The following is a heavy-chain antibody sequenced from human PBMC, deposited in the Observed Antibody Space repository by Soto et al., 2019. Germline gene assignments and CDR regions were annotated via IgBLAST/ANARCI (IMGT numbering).Heavy chain of an antibody. CDR2: INHSGSA. J-gene: IGHJ4*02. V-gene: IGHV4-34*01. CDR1: GGSFSGYI. D-gene: IGHD2-8*01. CDR3: ASRSANASAVSWGGYYFDS. Sequence: QVQLQQWGAGLLKPSETLSLTCAVSGGSFSGYIWSWIRQSPGKGLEWIGQINHSGSANYNPSLQSSVTISLQADPSQFPIAIRSVTAADPPLYYWASRSANASAVSWGGYYFDSWGQGTLVAVS.